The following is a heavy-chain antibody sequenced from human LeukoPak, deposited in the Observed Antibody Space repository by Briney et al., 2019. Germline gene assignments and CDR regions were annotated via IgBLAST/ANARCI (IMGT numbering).Heavy chain of an antibody. J-gene: IGHJ4*02. CDR3: ARDAGGYSYGNFDY. CDR1: GDSISNYY. D-gene: IGHD5-18*01. Sequence: SETLSLTCTVSGDSISNYYWNWIRQPPGKGLEWIGYIYYSGSTNYNPSLKSRVTISVDTSKNQFSLKLSSVTSADTAAYYCARDAGGYSYGNFDYWGQGTLVTVSS. CDR2: IYYSGST. V-gene: IGHV4-59*01.